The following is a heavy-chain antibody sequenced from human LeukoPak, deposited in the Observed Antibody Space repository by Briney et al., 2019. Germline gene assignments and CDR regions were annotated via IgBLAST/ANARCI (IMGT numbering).Heavy chain of an antibody. V-gene: IGHV3-21*01. CDR3: ARYDFRSGYYYGGY. J-gene: IGHJ4*02. CDR2: ISTSSSYI. CDR1: GFTFSSYS. D-gene: IGHD3-3*01. Sequence: GGSLRLSCVASGFTFSSYSMNWVRQAPGKGLEWVSSISTSSSYIYYADSVKGRFTISRDNAKNSLYLQMNSLRAGDTAVYYCARYDFRSGYYYGGYWGQGTLVTVSS.